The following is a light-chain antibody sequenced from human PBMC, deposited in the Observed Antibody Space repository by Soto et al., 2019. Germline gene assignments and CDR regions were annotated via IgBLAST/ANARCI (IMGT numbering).Light chain of an antibody. V-gene: IGKV4-1*01. CDR1: QSVLYSSNNKNY. CDR2: WGS. J-gene: IGKJ5*01. Sequence: IVVTQSPDSLSVSLGERATINCKSSQSVLYSSNNKNYLTWYQQKPGQPPKLLIYWGSTRESGFPDRFSGSGSGTDLTLTFSSLQAQDVAGYYCQRFFSTSISFGQGKRLEL. CDR3: QRFFSTSIS.